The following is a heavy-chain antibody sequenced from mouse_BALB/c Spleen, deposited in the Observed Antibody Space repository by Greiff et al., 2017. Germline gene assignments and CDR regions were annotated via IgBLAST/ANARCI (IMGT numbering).Heavy chain of an antibody. CDR3: ARGDYDYDFDY. CDR2: IYPGDGDT. V-gene: IGHV1-80*01. J-gene: IGHJ2*01. D-gene: IGHD2-4*01. CDR1: GYAFSSYW. Sequence: VQLVESGAELVRPGSSVKISCKASGYAFSSYWMNWVKQRPGQGLEWIGQIYPGDGDTNYNGKFKGKATLTADKSSSTAYMQLSSLTSEDSAVYFCARGDYDYDFDYGGQGTTLTVSS.